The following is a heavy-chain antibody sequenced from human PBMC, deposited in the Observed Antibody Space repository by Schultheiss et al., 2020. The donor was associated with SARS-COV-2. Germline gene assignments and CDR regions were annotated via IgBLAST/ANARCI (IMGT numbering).Heavy chain of an antibody. CDR1: GGSFSGYY. V-gene: IGHV4-34*01. J-gene: IGHJ6*03. CDR2: INHSGST. D-gene: IGHD1-7*01. Sequence: SETLSLTCAVYGGSFSGYYWSWIRQPPGKGLEWIGEINHSGSTNYNPSLKSRVTISVDTSKNQFSLKLSSVTAADTAVYYCARGDNWKYDCYYYYMDVWGKGTTVTVSS. CDR3: ARGDNWKYDCYYYYMDV.